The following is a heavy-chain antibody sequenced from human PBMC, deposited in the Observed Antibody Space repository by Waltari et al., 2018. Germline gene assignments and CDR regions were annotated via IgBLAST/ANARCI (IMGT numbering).Heavy chain of an antibody. Sequence: QVQLVESGGGVVQSGRSLRLSCAASGFTFSSYAMHWVRQAPGKGLEWGAVISYDVSKKYYADSVKGRFTISRDTSKNTLYLQMNSLRAEDTAVYYCARVKGSGMPAGACDIWGQGTMVTVSS. D-gene: IGHD3-10*01. J-gene: IGHJ3*02. CDR3: ARVKGSGMPAGACDI. CDR1: GFTFSSYA. CDR2: ISYDVSKK. V-gene: IGHV3-30-3*01.